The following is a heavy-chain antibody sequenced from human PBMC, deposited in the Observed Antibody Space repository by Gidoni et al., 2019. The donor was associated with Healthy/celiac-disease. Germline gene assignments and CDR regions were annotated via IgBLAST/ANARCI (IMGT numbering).Heavy chain of an antibody. D-gene: IGHD3-16*01. CDR3: ARWGGIDDYDSNDY. Sequence: PGAEVKVSCKASGYTFTSYGISWVRQAPGQGLEWMGWISAYNGNTNYAQKLQGRVTMTTDTSTSTAYMELRSLRSDDTAVYYCARWGGIDDYDSNDYWGQGTLVTVSS. CDR2: ISAYNGNT. CDR1: GYTFTSYG. V-gene: IGHV1-18*01. J-gene: IGHJ4*02.